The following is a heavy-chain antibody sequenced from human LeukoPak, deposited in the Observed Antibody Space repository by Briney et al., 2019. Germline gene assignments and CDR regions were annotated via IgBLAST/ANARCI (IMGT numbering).Heavy chain of an antibody. CDR1: GGTFTSYA. J-gene: IGHJ5*02. CDR3: ARVRGGTNWFDP. D-gene: IGHD2-15*01. Sequence: SVKVSCKASGGTFTSYAISWVRQAPGQGLEWMGRIIPILGIANYAQKFQGRVTITADKSTSTAYMELSSLRSEDTAVYYCARVRGGTNWFDPWGQGTLVTVSS. V-gene: IGHV1-69*04. CDR2: IIPILGIA.